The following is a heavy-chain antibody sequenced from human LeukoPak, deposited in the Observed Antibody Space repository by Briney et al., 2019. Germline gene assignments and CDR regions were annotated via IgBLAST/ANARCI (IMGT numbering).Heavy chain of an antibody. CDR1: GGSISSYY. CDR3: AREQRDYDAFDI. Sequence: SETLSLTCTVSGGSISSYYWSWIRQPPGKGLEWVGYIYYSGSTNYNPSLKSRVTISVDTSKNQFSLKLSSVTAADTAVYYCAREQRDYDAFDIWGQGTMVTVSS. CDR2: IYYSGST. V-gene: IGHV4-59*01. J-gene: IGHJ3*02. D-gene: IGHD4-11*01.